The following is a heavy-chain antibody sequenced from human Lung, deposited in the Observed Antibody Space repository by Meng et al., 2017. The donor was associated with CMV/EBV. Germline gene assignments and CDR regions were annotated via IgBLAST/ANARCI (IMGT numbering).Heavy chain of an antibody. CDR1: GFSFSSYW. D-gene: IGHD6-19*01. CDR3: ARDSIVVPGRIYYYAMDV. J-gene: IGHJ6*02. Sequence: GGSLRLSCAASGFSFSSYWMHWVRQAPGRGLVWVAHINNDGSSTTYADPVKGRFTISRDNAKNTAFLQMHSLGVEDTAVYYCARDSIVVPGRIYYYAMDVWGHRTTVTVSS. CDR2: INNDGSST. V-gene: IGHV3-74*01.